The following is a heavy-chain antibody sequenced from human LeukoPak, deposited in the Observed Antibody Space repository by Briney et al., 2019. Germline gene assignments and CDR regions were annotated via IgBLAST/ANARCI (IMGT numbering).Heavy chain of an antibody. CDR2: ISTSGDRT. CDR1: GFIFSKYV. D-gene: IGHD1-1*01. CDR3: ARLRTTGTFDY. J-gene: IGHJ4*02. V-gene: IGHV3-21*01. Sequence: PGGSLRLSCAASGFIFSKYVMSWVRQAPGKGLAWVSTISTSGDRTYYADSVKGRFTISRDNAKNSLYLQMNSLRAEDTALYYCARLRTTGTFDYWGQGTLVTVSS.